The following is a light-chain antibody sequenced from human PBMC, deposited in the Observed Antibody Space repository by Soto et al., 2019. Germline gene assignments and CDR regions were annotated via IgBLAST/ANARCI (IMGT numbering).Light chain of an antibody. CDR2: KAS. J-gene: IGKJ2*01. Sequence: DIQMTQSPSTLSASVGDRVTITCRASQSINNWLAWYQQRPGTAPKLLIYKASTLQTGVPSRFSGSASGTEFTLTISSLQPDDFATYYSQQYNSYPHTFGQGTKLEIK. CDR1: QSINNW. V-gene: IGKV1-5*03. CDR3: QQYNSYPHT.